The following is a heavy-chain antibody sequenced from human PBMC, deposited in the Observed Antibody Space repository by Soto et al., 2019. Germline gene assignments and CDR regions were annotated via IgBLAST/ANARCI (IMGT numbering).Heavy chain of an antibody. V-gene: IGHV4-31*02. CDR1: GGSISSGGYY. CDR3: ARSTVTNRTFDY. D-gene: IGHD4-17*01. J-gene: IGHJ4*02. CDR2: IYYSGST. Sequence: PSETLSLTCTVSGGSISSGGYYWSWIRQHPGKGLEWIGYIYYSGSTYYNPSLKSRVTISVDTSKNQFSLKLSSVTAADTAVYYCARSTVTNRTFDYCGQGTLVTVSS.